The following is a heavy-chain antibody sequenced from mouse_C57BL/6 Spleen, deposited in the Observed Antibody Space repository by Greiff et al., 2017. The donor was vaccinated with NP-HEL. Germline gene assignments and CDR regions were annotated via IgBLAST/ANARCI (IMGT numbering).Heavy chain of an antibody. CDR3: ARAYYSNHYYAMDY. CDR1: GYAFSSSW. CDR2: IYPGDGDT. J-gene: IGHJ4*01. Sequence: QVQLKHSGPELVKPGASVKISCKASGYAFSSSWMNWVKQRPGKGLEWIGRIYPGDGDTNYNGKFKGKATLTADKSSSTAYMQLSSLTSEDSAVYFCARAYYSNHYYAMDYWGQGTSVTVSS. V-gene: IGHV1-82*01. D-gene: IGHD2-5*01.